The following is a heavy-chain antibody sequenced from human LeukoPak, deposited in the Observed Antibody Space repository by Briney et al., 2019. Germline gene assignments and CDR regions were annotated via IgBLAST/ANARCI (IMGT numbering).Heavy chain of an antibody. Sequence: SETLSLTCTVSGGSISGYYWSWIRQPPGKGLEWIGYIYYTGSTNYNPSLKSRVSISVDTSKNQFSLNLSSVTAADTAVCYCARILASGHSDYWGQGTLVTVSS. CDR1: GGSISGYY. J-gene: IGHJ4*02. CDR2: IYYTGST. CDR3: ARILASGHSDY. V-gene: IGHV4-59*08.